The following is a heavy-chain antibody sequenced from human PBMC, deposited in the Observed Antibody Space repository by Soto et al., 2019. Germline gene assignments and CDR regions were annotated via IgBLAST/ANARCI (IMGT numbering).Heavy chain of an antibody. CDR3: ARDGFGGGMDV. CDR2: IYYSGST. Sequence: QVQLQESGPGLVKPSQTLSLTCTVSGGSISSGGYYWSWIRQHPGKGLEWIGYIYYSGSTYYNPSLMSRVTISVDTAKNQFSLKLSSVTAADTAVYYCARDGFGGGMDVWGQGTTVTVSS. J-gene: IGHJ6*02. D-gene: IGHD3-10*01. CDR1: GGSISSGGYY. V-gene: IGHV4-31*03.